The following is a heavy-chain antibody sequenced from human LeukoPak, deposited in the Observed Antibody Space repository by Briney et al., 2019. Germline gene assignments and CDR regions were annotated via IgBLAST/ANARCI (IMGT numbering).Heavy chain of an antibody. Sequence: GASVKVSCKASGYTFTGYYMHWVRQAPGQGLEWIGWINPNSGGTNYAQKFQGRVTMTRDTSISTAYMELSRLRSDDTAVYYCATRGVPAASVHFDYWGQGTLATVSS. V-gene: IGHV1-2*02. CDR3: ATRGVPAASVHFDY. CDR2: INPNSGGT. CDR1: GYTFTGYY. J-gene: IGHJ4*02. D-gene: IGHD2-2*01.